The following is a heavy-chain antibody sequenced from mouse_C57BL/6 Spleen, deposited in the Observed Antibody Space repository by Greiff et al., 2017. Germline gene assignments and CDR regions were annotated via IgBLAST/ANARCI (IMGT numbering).Heavy chain of an antibody. J-gene: IGHJ3*01. D-gene: IGHD3-1*01. CDR1: GSTFPSYW. CDR2: LNPSNGGP. Sequence: QVQLQQPGTELVKPGASVKLSCKASGSTFPSYWMHWVQQRPGHGLEWIGNLNPSNGGPNYNEKFKSKTTLTVDKSSSAAYMQLSSRTSEDSAVYYSARGGLTFAYWGQGTLVTVSA. CDR3: ARGGLTFAY. V-gene: IGHV1-53*01.